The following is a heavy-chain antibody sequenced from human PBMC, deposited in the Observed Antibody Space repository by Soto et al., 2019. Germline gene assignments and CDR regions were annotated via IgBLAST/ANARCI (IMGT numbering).Heavy chain of an antibody. CDR2: IWYDGSNK. J-gene: IGHJ6*02. Sequence: PGGSLRLSCGASGFTFSDYGMHWVRQAPGKGLEWVAVIWYDGSNKYYADSVKGRFTISRDNSKNTLYLQMHSLRAEDTAVYYCARPXRKNDFWSGYFAYGMDVWGRGTTVTVSS. CDR1: GFTFSDYG. V-gene: IGHV3-33*01. D-gene: IGHD3-3*01. CDR3: ARPXRKNDFWSGYFAYGMDV.